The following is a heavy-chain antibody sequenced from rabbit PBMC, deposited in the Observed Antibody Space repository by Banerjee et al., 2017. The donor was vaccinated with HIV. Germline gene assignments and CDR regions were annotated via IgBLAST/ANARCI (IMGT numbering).Heavy chain of an antibody. D-gene: IGHD2-1*01. CDR2: IYIGSDIT. CDR1: GFSVSSGYD. CDR3: ARDPYGGYVDFGLEF. J-gene: IGHJ3*01. Sequence: QSLEESGGGLVKPGASLTLTCTASGFSVSSGYDMCWVRQAPGRGLEWIGCIYIGSDITYYASWAKGRFTFSKTSSTTVTLQMTSLTAADTATYFCARDPYGGYVDFGLEFWGPGTLVTVS. V-gene: IGHV1S40*01.